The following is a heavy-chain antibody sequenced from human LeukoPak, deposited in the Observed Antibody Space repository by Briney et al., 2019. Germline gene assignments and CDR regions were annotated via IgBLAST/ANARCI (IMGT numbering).Heavy chain of an antibody. Sequence: SETLSLTCTVSGGSISSYYWSWIRQPPGKGLEWIGYVYYSGSTNYDPSLKSRVTISVDTSKNQFSLKLSSVTAADTAAYYCARRGYCSSTSCYVFDYWGQGTLVTVSS. V-gene: IGHV4-59*08. J-gene: IGHJ4*02. CDR3: ARRGYCSSTSCYVFDY. CDR1: GGSISSYY. CDR2: VYYSGST. D-gene: IGHD2-2*01.